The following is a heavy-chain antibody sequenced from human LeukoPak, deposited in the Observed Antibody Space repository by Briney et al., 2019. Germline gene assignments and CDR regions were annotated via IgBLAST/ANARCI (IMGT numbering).Heavy chain of an antibody. CDR2: IYSGGST. V-gene: IGHV3-53*01. CDR1: GFTVSSNY. CDR3: VTEGYIYGYHSLGT. D-gene: IGHD5-18*01. Sequence: GGSLRLSCAASGFTVSSNYMSWVRQAPGEGLEWVSVIYSGGSTYYADSVKGRFTISRDNSKNTLYLQMNSLRAEDTAVYYCVTEGYIYGYHSLGTWGRGTMVTVSS. J-gene: IGHJ3*02.